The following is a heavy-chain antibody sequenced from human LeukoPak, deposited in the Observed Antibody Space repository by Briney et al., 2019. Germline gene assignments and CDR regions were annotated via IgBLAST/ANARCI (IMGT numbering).Heavy chain of an antibody. CDR1: GGSISSYY. V-gene: IGHV4-59*01. CDR3: ARAVEMASFWSFDY. J-gene: IGHJ4*02. Sequence: SETLSLTCTDSGGSISSYYWSWIRQPPGKRLEWIGYIYYSGSTNYNPSLKSRVTISVDTSKNQFSLKLSSVTAADTAVYYCARAVEMASFWSFDYWGQGTLVTVSS. D-gene: IGHD5-24*01. CDR2: IYYSGST.